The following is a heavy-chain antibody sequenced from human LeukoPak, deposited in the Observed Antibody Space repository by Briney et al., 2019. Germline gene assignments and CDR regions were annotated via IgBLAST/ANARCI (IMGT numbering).Heavy chain of an antibody. Sequence: SETLSLTCAVYGGSFSGYYWSWIRQPPGKGLEWIGEINHSGSTNYNPSLKSRVTISVDTSKNQFSLKLSSVTAADTAVYYCARGGDGSYYYYMDVWGKGTTVTVSS. CDR2: INHSGST. D-gene: IGHD5-24*01. V-gene: IGHV4-34*01. J-gene: IGHJ6*03. CDR1: GGSFSGYY. CDR3: ARGGDGSYYYYMDV.